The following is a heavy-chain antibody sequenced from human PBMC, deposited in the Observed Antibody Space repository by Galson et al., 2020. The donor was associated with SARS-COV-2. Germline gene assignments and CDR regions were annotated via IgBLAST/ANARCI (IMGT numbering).Heavy chain of an antibody. J-gene: IGHJ6*02. CDR3: AREDYYDNRGYYTPYYYYAMDV. V-gene: IGHV3-7*01. CDR1: GFVFNTYH. D-gene: IGHD3-22*01. Sequence: GGSLRLSCAASGFVFNTYHMSWVRQAPGRGLEWVANIQQDGSEAHYVDSVKGRFTISRDNAKSSLYLQMNSLRAEDTAVYYCAREDYYDNRGYYTPYYYYAMDVWGQGTTVTVS. CDR2: IQQDGSEA.